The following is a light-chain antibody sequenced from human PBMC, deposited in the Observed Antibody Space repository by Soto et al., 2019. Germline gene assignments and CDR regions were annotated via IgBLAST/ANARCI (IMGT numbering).Light chain of an antibody. CDR3: QQSYITPRT. V-gene: IGKV1-39*01. J-gene: IGKJ1*01. CDR2: DAS. CDR1: RNIDNF. Sequence: DIQMTLSPSSLSASVGDRVTITCRASRNIDNFLNWYHQKPGKAPKLLIYDASSLQSGVPSRFSGSGSGTNFTLTISSLQPEDFATYYCQQSYITPRTFGQGTRVDIK.